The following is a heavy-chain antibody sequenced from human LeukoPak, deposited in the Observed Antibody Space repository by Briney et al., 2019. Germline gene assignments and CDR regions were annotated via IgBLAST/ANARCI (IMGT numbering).Heavy chain of an antibody. CDR2: ISAYNGNT. J-gene: IGHJ4*02. V-gene: IGHV1-18*01. Sequence: MGWISAYNGNTNYAQKLQGRVTMTTDTSTSTAYMELRSLRSDDTAVYYCASGRSYYYYFDYWGQGTLVTVSS. CDR3: ASGRSYYYYFDY. D-gene: IGHD1-26*01.